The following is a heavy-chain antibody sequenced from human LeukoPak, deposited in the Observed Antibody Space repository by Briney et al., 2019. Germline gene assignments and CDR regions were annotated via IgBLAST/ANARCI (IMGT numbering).Heavy chain of an antibody. CDR1: GFTFSSYW. D-gene: IGHD1-7*01. J-gene: IGHJ4*02. Sequence: QSGGSLRLSCAASGFTFSSYWMSWVRQAPGKGLEWVGQISQDGSEKYYVDSVRGRFTFSRDNAKNSLYLQMNSLRAEDMAVYYCARDSSGTTFDYWGQGTLVTVSS. V-gene: IGHV3-7*01. CDR2: ISQDGSEK. CDR3: ARDSSGTTFDY.